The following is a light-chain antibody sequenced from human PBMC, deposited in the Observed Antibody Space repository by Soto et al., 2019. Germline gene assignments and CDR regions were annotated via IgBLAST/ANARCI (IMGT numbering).Light chain of an antibody. Sequence: EIVLTQSPDTLSLSPGERATLSCRASQNIYINSLAWYQQRPGQAPRLLIYGGSTRATAVPDRFSGSGSGTEFTLTISSLQSEDFAVYYCQQYKDWPPWTFGQGTKVDIK. CDR3: QQYKDWPPWT. CDR2: GGS. J-gene: IGKJ1*01. CDR1: QNIYIN. V-gene: IGKV3D-15*01.